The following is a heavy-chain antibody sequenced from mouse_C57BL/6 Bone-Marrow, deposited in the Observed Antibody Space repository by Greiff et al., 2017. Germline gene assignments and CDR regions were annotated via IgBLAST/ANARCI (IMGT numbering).Heavy chain of an antibody. Sequence: VQLQQSGAELVRPGASVKLSCTASGFNIKDDYMHWVKQRPEQGLEWIGWIDPENGDTEYASKFQGKATITADTSSNTAYLQLSSLTSEDTAVYYCTTGGSSYYWGQGTTLIVSS. CDR2: IDPENGDT. CDR1: GFNIKDDY. J-gene: IGHJ2*01. V-gene: IGHV14-4*01. CDR3: TTGGSSYY. D-gene: IGHD1-1*01.